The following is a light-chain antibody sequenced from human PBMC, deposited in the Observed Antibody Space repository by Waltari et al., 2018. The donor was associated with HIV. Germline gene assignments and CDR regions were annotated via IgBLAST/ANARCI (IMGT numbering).Light chain of an antibody. CDR1: SSDVGGYHY. CDR2: AVS. J-gene: IGLJ3*02. V-gene: IGLV2-11*01. Sequence: QSALTQPRSVSGSPGQSVTISCTGTSSDVGGYHYVSWYQQHPGKAPKLMIYAVSKRPAGVPDRFSGSKSGNTASLTISGLQAEDEADYYCCSYAGSYTWVFGGGTKLTVL. CDR3: CSYAGSYTWV.